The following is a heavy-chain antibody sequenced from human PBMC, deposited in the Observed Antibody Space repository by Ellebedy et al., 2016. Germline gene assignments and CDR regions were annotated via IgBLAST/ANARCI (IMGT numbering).Heavy chain of an antibody. D-gene: IGHD2-15*01. CDR1: GLTISNYW. Sequence: GGSLRLSCAASGLTISNYWMSWVRQAPGKGLEWVANTKEDGSEKYYVDSVEGRFTISRDTAKNTLYLQMSSLRDEDTALYYCAGGGNWGQGTLVTVSS. CDR2: TKEDGSEK. CDR3: AGGGN. V-gene: IGHV3-7*01. J-gene: IGHJ4*02.